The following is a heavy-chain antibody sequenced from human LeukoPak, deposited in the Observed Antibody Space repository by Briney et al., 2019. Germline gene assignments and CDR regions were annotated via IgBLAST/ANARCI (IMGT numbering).Heavy chain of an antibody. CDR3: ARVTGYMIEDYSDY. D-gene: IGHD3-9*01. CDR1: GGSISSSSYY. Sequence: SETLSLTCTVSGGSISSSSYYWGWIRQPPGKGLEWIGSIYYSGSTYYNPSLKSRVTISVDTSKNQFSLKLSSVTAADTAVYYCARVTGYMIEDYSDYWGQGILVTVSS. J-gene: IGHJ4*02. V-gene: IGHV4-39*01. CDR2: IYYSGST.